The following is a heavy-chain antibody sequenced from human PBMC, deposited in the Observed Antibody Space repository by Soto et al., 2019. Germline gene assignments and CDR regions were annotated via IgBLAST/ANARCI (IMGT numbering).Heavy chain of an antibody. V-gene: IGHV3-74*01. Sequence: EVQLVESGGGLVQPGEALRLACAASGFSIRKYWMHWVRQAPGKGPVWVSYISGDGTTTDYAGSVKGRFTISRDNAKNTLVLQMDSLRVEDTAIYFCAIQDCTNDVCLEAAVTVGGALEYWGRGAQVTVSS. CDR2: ISGDGTTT. CDR3: AIQDCTNDVCLEAAVTVGGALEY. CDR1: GFSIRKYW. D-gene: IGHD2-8*01. J-gene: IGHJ4*02.